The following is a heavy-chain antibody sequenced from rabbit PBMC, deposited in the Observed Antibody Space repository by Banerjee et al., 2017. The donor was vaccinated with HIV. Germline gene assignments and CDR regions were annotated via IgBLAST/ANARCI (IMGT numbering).Heavy chain of an antibody. D-gene: IGHD4-1*01. Sequence: WVRQAPGKGLEWIACINTSSGNTVYASWAKGRFTISKASSTTVTLQMTSLTAADTATYFCARRGSDWADDLWGQGTLVTVS. CDR2: INTSSGNT. V-gene: IGHV1S40*01. J-gene: IGHJ3*01. CDR3: ARRGSDWADDL.